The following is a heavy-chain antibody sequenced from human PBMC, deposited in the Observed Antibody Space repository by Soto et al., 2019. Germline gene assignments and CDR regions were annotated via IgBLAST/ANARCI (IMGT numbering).Heavy chain of an antibody. D-gene: IGHD3-22*01. V-gene: IGHV3-23*01. J-gene: IGHJ1*01. Sequence: GGSLRLSCAASGFTFSSYAMSWVRQAPGKGLEWVSAISGSGGSTYYADSVKGRFTTSRDNSKNTLYLQMNSLRAEDTAVYYCAKGQFNYDSSGYYYAEYFQHWGQGTLVTVSS. CDR1: GFTFSSYA. CDR3: AKGQFNYDSSGYYYAEYFQH. CDR2: ISGSGGST.